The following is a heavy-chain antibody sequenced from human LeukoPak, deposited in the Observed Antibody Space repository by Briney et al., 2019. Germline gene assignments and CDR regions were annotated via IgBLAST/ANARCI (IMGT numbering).Heavy chain of an antibody. CDR3: AKIFGITMVRGVLNWFDP. CDR2: ISGSGGST. CDR1: GFSFTR. Sequence: GGSLRLSCAASGFSFTRMSWVRQAPGKGLEWVSAISGSGGSTYYADSVKGRFTISRDNSKNTLYLQMNSLRAEDTAVYYCAKIFGITMVRGVLNWFDPWGQGTLVTVSS. D-gene: IGHD3-10*01. J-gene: IGHJ5*02. V-gene: IGHV3-23*01.